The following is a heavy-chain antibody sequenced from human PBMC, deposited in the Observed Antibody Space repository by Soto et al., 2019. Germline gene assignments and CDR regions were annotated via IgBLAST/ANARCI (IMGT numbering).Heavy chain of an antibody. V-gene: IGHV4-59*01. Sequence: QVQLQESGPGLVKPSETLSLTCSVSGDSLNSYYWSWIRQSPGKGLEWLGYIYYSGDTKYNPSLQSRISISVDTTENQFSLRLSSVTAADTAVYFWARDRNKLWKNDAFDIWGQGTMVTVSS. CDR1: GDSLNSYY. J-gene: IGHJ3*02. CDR3: ARDRNKLWKNDAFDI. D-gene: IGHD1-1*01. CDR2: IYYSGDT.